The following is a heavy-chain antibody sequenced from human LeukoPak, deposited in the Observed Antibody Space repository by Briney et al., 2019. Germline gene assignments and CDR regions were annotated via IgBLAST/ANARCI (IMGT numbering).Heavy chain of an antibody. V-gene: IGHV1-2*02. D-gene: IGHD5-24*01. CDR2: INPRSGDT. Sequence: GASVKVSCKTSGYTFTDYFLHWVRQAPGQGLEWMGWINPRSGDTHYVQKFQGRVTMTRDTSINTAYMELSSLISDDTAVYYCARSWEMATIPDYWGQGTLVTVSS. CDR3: ARSWEMATIPDY. J-gene: IGHJ4*02. CDR1: GYTFTDYF.